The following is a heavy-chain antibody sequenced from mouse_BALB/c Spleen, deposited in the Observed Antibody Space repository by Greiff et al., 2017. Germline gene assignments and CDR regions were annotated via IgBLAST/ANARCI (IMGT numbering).Heavy chain of an antibody. D-gene: IGHD1-2*01. CDR2: ISSGGSYT. Sequence: EVQGVESGGGLVKPGGSLKLSCAASGFTFSSYAMSWVRQTPEKRLEWVATISSGGSYTYYPDSVKGRFTISRDNAKNTLYLQMSSLRSEDTAMYYCARGVLRLRRVDYFDYWGQGTTLTGSS. CDR1: GFTFSSYA. V-gene: IGHV5-9-3*01. J-gene: IGHJ2*01. CDR3: ARGVLRLRRVDYFDY.